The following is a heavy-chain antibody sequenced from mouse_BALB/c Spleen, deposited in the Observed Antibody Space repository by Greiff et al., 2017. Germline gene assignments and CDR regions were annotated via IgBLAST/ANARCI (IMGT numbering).Heavy chain of an antibody. CDR1: GFTFSSYA. CDR3: AREGGYGSHGYFDV. Sequence: EVKLVESGGGLVKPGGSLKLSCAASGFTFSSYAMSWVRQSPEKGLEWVAEISSGGSYTYYPDTVTGRFTISRDTAKNTLYLEMSRLRSEDTAMYYCAREGGYGSHGYFDVWGAGTTVTVSS. V-gene: IGHV5-9-4*01. D-gene: IGHD1-1*01. J-gene: IGHJ1*01. CDR2: ISSGGSYT.